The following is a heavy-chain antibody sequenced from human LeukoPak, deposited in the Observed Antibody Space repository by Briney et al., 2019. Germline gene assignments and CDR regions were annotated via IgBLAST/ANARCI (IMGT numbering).Heavy chain of an antibody. CDR1: GDPISRYY. D-gene: IGHD3-22*01. CDR2: IYNGGII. Sequence: NASETLSLTCTVSGDPISRYYWSWIRQPAGKGLEWIGRIYNGGIITYNPSLKSRVTMSIDTSNNQFSLRLRFVTAADTAVYYCARHRRITMLAVVTYSHYYSLDVWGKGTTVTISS. J-gene: IGHJ6*03. CDR3: ARHRRITMLAVVTYSHYYSLDV. V-gene: IGHV4-4*07.